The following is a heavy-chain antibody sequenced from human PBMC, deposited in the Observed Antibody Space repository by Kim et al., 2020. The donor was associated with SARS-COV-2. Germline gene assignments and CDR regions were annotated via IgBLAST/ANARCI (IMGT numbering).Heavy chain of an antibody. CDR2: K. V-gene: IGHV3-7*01. CDR3: ARDTSNGIAVG. D-gene: IGHD6-19*01. J-gene: IGHJ4*02. Sequence: KYYVDSVKGRFTISRDNAKNSLYLQMNSLRAEDTAVYYCARDTSNGIAVGWGQGTLVTVSS.